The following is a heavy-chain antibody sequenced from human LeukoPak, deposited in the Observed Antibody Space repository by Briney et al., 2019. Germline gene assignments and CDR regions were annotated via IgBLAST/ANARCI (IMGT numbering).Heavy chain of an antibody. CDR3: ASGGGYSSSWYAADY. CDR1: GFTVSSNY. CDR2: ISYDGSNK. V-gene: IGHV3-30*01. Sequence: GGSLRLSCAASGFTVSSNYMSWVRQAPGKGLEWVAVISYDGSNKYYADSVKGRFTISRDNSKNTLYLQMNSLRAEDTAVYYCASGGGYSSSWYAADYWGQGTLVTVSS. D-gene: IGHD6-13*01. J-gene: IGHJ4*02.